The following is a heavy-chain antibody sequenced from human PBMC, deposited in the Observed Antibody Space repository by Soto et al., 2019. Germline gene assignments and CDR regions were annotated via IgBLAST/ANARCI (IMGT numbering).Heavy chain of an antibody. J-gene: IGHJ4*02. Sequence: QVPLVQSGPEVKKPGASVTVSCKTSGYTPTNYDIGWVRQAPGQGLEWMGWISAYNGNRNSAQKLQGRLTVTTDTSTKTAYMELRSLRSDDTAVYFCARALHRGGTYYAFDNWGQGTLVTVSS. V-gene: IGHV1-18*01. CDR2: ISAYNGNR. CDR1: GYTPTNYD. D-gene: IGHD1-26*01. CDR3: ARALHRGGTYYAFDN.